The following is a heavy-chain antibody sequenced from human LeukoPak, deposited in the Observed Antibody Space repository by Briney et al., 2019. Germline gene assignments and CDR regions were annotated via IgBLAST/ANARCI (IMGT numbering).Heavy chain of an antibody. D-gene: IGHD6-13*01. V-gene: IGHV4-61*05. Sequence: KPSETLSLTCTVSGDSISSSSSYWGWIRQPPGKGLEWIGYIYYNGSTKYNPSLKSRVTISVDTSKNQFSLKLSSVTAADTAVYYCARLGIAADGMENWFDPWGQGTLVTVSS. J-gene: IGHJ5*02. CDR3: ARLGIAADGMENWFDP. CDR2: IYYNGST. CDR1: GDSISSSSSY.